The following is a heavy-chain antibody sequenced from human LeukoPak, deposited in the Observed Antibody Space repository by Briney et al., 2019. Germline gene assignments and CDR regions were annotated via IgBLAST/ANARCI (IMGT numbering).Heavy chain of an antibody. CDR3: ARRDIGVVPAANFCAFDI. CDR1: GFTFSSHD. D-gene: IGHD2-2*01. CDR2: ISYEGGNK. J-gene: IGHJ3*02. V-gene: IGHV3-30*03. Sequence: PGGSLRLSCAASGFTFSSHDMHWVPQAPGKGLEWGALISYEGGNKDYADSVKGRFTISRDNSKNTLYLQMNSLRDEDTHVYYCARRDIGVVPAANFCAFDIWGQGTMVTVSS.